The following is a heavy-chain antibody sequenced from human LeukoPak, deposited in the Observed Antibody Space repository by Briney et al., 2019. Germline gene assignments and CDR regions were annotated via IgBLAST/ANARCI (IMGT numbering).Heavy chain of an antibody. CDR3: ARDSISSSWYVLDLNPNNWFDP. V-gene: IGHV4-39*07. CDR2: IYYSGST. CDR1: GGSISSSSYY. D-gene: IGHD6-13*01. Sequence: SETLSLTCTVSGGSISSSSYYWGWIRQPPGKGLEWIGSIYYSGSTYYNPSLKSRVTISVDTSKNQFSLKLSSVTAADTAVYYCARDSISSSWYVLDLNPNNWFDPWGQGTLVTVSS. J-gene: IGHJ5*02.